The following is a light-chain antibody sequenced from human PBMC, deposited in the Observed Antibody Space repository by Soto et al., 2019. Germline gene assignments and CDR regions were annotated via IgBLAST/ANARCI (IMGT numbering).Light chain of an antibody. Sequence: QSVLTQPPAASGTPGQEITISCSGSNSNVGRYTVDWYQQIPGTAPKLLIYRDLLRPSGVSDRISGSKSGTSASLAISGLQSEDEADYYCAAWDDTLDTPVFGGGTKVTVL. CDR2: RDL. CDR1: NSNVGRYT. J-gene: IGLJ2*01. V-gene: IGLV1-44*01. CDR3: AAWDDTLDTPV.